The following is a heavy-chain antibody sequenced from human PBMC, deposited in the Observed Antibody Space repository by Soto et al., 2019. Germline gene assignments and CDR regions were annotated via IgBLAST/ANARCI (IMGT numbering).Heavy chain of an antibody. CDR3: ARDGLPPLLEWLRHYAMDV. D-gene: IGHD3-3*01. CDR1: GFTFSSYA. CDR2: ISYDGSNK. V-gene: IGHV3-30-3*01. J-gene: IGHJ6*04. Sequence: PGGSLRLSCAASGFTFSSYAMHWVRHALGKRMEWVAVISYDGSNKYYADSVKGRFTISRANSKNTLYLQMNSLRAEDTAVYFCARDGLPPLLEWLRHYAMDVWGKATTVTVSS.